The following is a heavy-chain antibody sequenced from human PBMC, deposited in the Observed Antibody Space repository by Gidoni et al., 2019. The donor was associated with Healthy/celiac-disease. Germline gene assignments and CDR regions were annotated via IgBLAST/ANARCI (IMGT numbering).Heavy chain of an antibody. D-gene: IGHD3-22*01. V-gene: IGHV3-15*01. CDR2: IKGKTDGGTT. Sequence: EVQLVESGGGLVKPGGSLRLSCAASGFTFSNAWMSWVRQAPGKGLEWVGRIKGKTDGGTTDYAAPVKGRFTISRDDSKNTLYLQMNSLKTEDTAVYYCTTDSYYDSSGYPIFDYWGQGTLVTVSS. CDR3: TTDSYYDSSGYPIFDY. CDR1: GFTFSNAW. J-gene: IGHJ4*02.